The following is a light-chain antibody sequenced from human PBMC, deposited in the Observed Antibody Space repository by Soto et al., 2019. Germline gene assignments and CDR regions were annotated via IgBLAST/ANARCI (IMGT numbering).Light chain of an antibody. CDR3: NSYTSSNTYV. CDR1: SSDIGGYNY. V-gene: IGLV2-14*01. CDR2: DVS. J-gene: IGLJ1*01. Sequence: QSVLTQPASVSGSPGQSITISCTGTSSDIGGYNYVSWYQQHPGKVPKLMIHDVSNRPSGVSNRFSGSKSGNTASLTISGLHAEDEADYYCNSYTSSNTYVFGTGTKLTVL.